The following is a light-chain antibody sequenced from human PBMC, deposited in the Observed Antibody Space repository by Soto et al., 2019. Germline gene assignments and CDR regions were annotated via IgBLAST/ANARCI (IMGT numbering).Light chain of an antibody. Sequence: DTQLTQSPSTLAASVGDRVTITCRASQGISCWLTWYQQKPGKAPRLLIYEASTLESGVPSRFSGSGSGTEFTLTISSLQPDDLATYYCQETNYHTFGQGTRLEI. V-gene: IGKV1-5*01. CDR2: EAS. J-gene: IGKJ5*01. CDR3: QETNYHT. CDR1: QGISCW.